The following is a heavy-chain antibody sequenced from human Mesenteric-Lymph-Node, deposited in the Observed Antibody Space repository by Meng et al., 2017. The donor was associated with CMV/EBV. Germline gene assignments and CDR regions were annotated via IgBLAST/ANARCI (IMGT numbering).Heavy chain of an antibody. V-gene: IGHV4-61*08. D-gene: IGHD1-26*01. CDR3: ARGMGSTTTLHFEK. CDR1: GDSVSSGGYY. Sequence: SETLSLTCTVSGDSVSSGGYYWSWIRQPPGKGLEWIGYIYYTGSTNYNPSLKSRVTVSIDTSNKQFSLKVRSVTAADTAVYYCARGMGSTTTLHFEKWGQGKLVTVSS. J-gene: IGHJ4*02. CDR2: IYYTGST.